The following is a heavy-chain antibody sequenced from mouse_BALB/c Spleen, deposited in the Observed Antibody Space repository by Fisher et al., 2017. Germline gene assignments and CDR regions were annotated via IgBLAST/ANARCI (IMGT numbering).Heavy chain of an antibody. Sequence: KFKGKATLTADKSSSTAYMQLSSLTSEDSAVYYCARSDWSYWYFDVWGAGTTVTVSS. J-gene: IGHJ1*01. CDR3: ARSDWSYWYFDV. V-gene: IGHV1-4*01.